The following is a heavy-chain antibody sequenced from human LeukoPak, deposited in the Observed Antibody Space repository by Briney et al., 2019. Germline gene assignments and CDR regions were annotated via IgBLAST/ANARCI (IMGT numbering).Heavy chain of an antibody. V-gene: IGHV4-39*01. D-gene: IGHD3-3*01. CDR3: ARITDRTIFGEIMHGFDI. CDR2: IYYNGRT. Sequence: SETLSLTCTVSGDSINDNNYYWGWIRQPPGKGLEWIGNIYYNGRTYYSPSLKSRGTISVDTSNNQFSLKLSSVTAADTAVYYCARITDRTIFGEIMHGFDIWGQGTPVTVSS. J-gene: IGHJ3*02. CDR1: GDSINDNNYY.